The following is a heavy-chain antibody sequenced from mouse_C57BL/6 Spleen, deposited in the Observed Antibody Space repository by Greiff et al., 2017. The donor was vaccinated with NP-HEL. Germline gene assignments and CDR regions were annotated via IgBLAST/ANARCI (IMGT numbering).Heavy chain of an antibody. V-gene: IGHV1-64*01. J-gene: IGHJ2*01. Sequence: QVQLQQPGAELVKPGASVKLSCKASGYTFTSYWMHWVKQRPGQGLEWIGMIHPNSGSTNYNEKFKSKATLTVDKSSSTAYMQLSSLTSEDSAVYYCARTGPYSNFFDYWGQGTTLTVSS. CDR1: GYTFTSYW. CDR3: ARTGPYSNFFDY. CDR2: IHPNSGST. D-gene: IGHD2-5*01.